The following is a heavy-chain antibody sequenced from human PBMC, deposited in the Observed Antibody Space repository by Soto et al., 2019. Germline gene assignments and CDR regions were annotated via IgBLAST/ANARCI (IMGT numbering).Heavy chain of an antibody. CDR2: IIPIFGTA. J-gene: IGHJ6*02. Sequence: SVKVSCKASGGTFSSYAISWVRQAPGQGLEWMGAIIPIFGTANYAQKFQGRVTITADESTSTAYMELSSLRSEDTAVYYCARDRFSILTGPPLYYYYGMDVWGQGTTVTVSS. D-gene: IGHD3-9*01. CDR3: ARDRFSILTGPPLYYYYGMDV. CDR1: GGTFSSYA. V-gene: IGHV1-69*13.